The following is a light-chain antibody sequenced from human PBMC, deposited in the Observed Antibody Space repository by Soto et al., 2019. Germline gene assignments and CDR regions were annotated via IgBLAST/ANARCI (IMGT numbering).Light chain of an antibody. CDR1: QNISNY. V-gene: IGKV3-11*01. CDR2: DAS. Sequence: VLTQSPATLSLSPGQRATLSCRASQNISNYVAWYQQKPGQAPRLLISDASNRATGIPARFSGSGSGTDFTLTISSLEPEDFAVYYCLQYGSSLWTFGQGTKVEIK. CDR3: LQYGSSLWT. J-gene: IGKJ1*01.